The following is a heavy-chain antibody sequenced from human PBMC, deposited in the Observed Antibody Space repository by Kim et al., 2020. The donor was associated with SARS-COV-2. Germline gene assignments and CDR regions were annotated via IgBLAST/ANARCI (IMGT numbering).Heavy chain of an antibody. CDR1: GGSFSGYY. CDR3: ARGRVVGISSSPRAEYFQH. CDR2: INHSGST. J-gene: IGHJ1*01. V-gene: IGHV4-34*01. Sequence: SETLSLTCAVYGGSFSGYYWSWIRQPPGKGLEWIGEINHSGSTNYNPSLKSRVTISVDTSKNQFSLKLSSVTAADTAVYYCARGRVVGISSSPRAEYFQHWGQGTLVTVSS. D-gene: IGHD6-6*01.